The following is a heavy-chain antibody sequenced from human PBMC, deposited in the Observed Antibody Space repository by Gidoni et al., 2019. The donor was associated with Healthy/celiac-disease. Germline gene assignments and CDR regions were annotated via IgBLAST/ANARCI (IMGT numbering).Heavy chain of an antibody. Sequence: QVQLQESGPGLVKPSETLSLTCTVSGGSISSYYWSWIRQPAGKGLEWIGRIYTSGSTNHNPSLKSRVTMSVDTSKNQFSLKLSSVTAADTAVYYCARTPYYYDSSGYLFDYWGQGTLVTVSS. V-gene: IGHV4-4*07. D-gene: IGHD3-22*01. CDR1: GGSISSYY. CDR2: IYTSGST. CDR3: ARTPYYYDSSGYLFDY. J-gene: IGHJ4*02.